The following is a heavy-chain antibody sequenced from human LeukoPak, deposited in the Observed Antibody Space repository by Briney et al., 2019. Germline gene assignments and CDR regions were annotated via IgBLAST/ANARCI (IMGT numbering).Heavy chain of an antibody. CDR3: ARLDITIIPY. J-gene: IGHJ4*02. Sequence: SVKVSCKASGYTFTGYYMHWVRQAAGQGVEWLGWINPNSGGTNYAQKFRGRITMTRDTSITIAYMELSSLTSDDTAVYYCARLDITIIPYWGQGTLVTVSS. CDR2: INPNSGGT. V-gene: IGHV1-2*02. CDR1: GYTFTGYY. D-gene: IGHD3-22*01.